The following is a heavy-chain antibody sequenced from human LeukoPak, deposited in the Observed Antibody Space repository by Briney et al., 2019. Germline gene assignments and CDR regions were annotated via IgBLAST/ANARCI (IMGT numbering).Heavy chain of an antibody. CDR1: GGSISSSSYY. D-gene: IGHD3-10*01. Sequence: SETLSLTCTVSGGSISSSSYYWGWIRQPPGKGLEWIGSIYYSGGTYYNPSLKSRVTISVDTSKNQFSLKLSSVTAADTAVYYCARQGHYYGSGLNWFDPWGQGTLVTVSS. J-gene: IGHJ5*02. V-gene: IGHV4-39*01. CDR3: ARQGHYYGSGLNWFDP. CDR2: IYYSGGT.